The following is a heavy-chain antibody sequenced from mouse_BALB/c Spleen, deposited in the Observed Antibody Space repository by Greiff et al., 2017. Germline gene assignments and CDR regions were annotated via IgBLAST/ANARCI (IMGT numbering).Heavy chain of an antibody. CDR1: GYTFTSYW. CDR2: IDPSDSYT. V-gene: IGHV1-69*02. CDR3: ARDYRL. J-gene: IGHJ3*01. Sequence: VQLQQPGAELVKPGASVKLSCKASGYTFTSYWMHWVKQRPGQGLEWIGEIDPSDSYTNYNQKFKGKATLTVDKSSSTAYMQLSSLTSEDSAVYYCARDYRLWGQGTLVTVSA. D-gene: IGHD2-14*01.